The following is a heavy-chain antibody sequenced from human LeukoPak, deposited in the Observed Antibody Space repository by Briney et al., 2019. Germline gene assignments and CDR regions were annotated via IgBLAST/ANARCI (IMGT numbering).Heavy chain of an antibody. CDR2: INTNTGNP. V-gene: IGHV7-4-1*02. CDR1: GYTFTSYA. Sequence: ASVKVSCKASGYTFTSYALHWVRQAPGQRLEWMGWINTNTGNPTYAQGFTGRFVFSLDTSVSTAYLQISSLKAEDTAVYYCARVSAPGSGSYYYYYGMDVWGQGTTVTVSS. CDR3: ARVSAPGSGSYYYYYGMDV. J-gene: IGHJ6*02. D-gene: IGHD3-10*01.